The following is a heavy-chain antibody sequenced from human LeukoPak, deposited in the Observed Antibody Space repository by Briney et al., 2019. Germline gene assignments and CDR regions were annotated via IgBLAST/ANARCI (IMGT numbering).Heavy chain of an antibody. J-gene: IGHJ4*02. V-gene: IGHV3-30*18. CDR2: ISYDGSNK. D-gene: IGHD6-19*01. CDR1: GFTFSSYA. Sequence: GGSLRLSCAASGFTFSSYAMSWVRQAPGKGLEWVAVISYDGSNKYYADSVKGRFTISRDNSNNTLYLQMNSLRAEDTAVYYCAKVGGGVTVAGTLSWGQGTLVTVSS. CDR3: AKVGGGVTVAGTLS.